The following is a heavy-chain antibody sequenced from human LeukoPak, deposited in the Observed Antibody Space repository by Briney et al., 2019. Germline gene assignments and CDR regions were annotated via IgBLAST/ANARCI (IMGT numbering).Heavy chain of an antibody. Sequence: ASVQVSCKASGYTFTGYYMHWVRQAPGQGLEWMGWINPNSGGTNYAQKFQGRVTMTRDTSISTAYMELSRLRSDDTAVYYCARDHIRMVRGVIGDYWGQGTLVTVSS. V-gene: IGHV1-2*02. CDR3: ARDHIRMVRGVIGDY. CDR1: GYTFTGYY. D-gene: IGHD3-10*01. J-gene: IGHJ4*02. CDR2: INPNSGGT.